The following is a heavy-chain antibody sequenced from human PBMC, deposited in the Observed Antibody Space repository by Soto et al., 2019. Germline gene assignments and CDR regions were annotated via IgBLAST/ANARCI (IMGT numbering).Heavy chain of an antibody. J-gene: IGHJ4*02. CDR2: ITSDSSTR. CDR1: GFNFSSFG. CDR3: ARGNPITMIVVVAPDFDY. Sequence: GGSLRLSCTVSGFNFSSFGMNWVRQAPGKGLEWISYITSDSSTRHYADFVKGRFTISRDNAKNSLYLQMNSLRDEDTAVYYCARGNPITMIVVVAPDFDYWGQGTLVTVSS. D-gene: IGHD3-22*01. V-gene: IGHV3-48*02.